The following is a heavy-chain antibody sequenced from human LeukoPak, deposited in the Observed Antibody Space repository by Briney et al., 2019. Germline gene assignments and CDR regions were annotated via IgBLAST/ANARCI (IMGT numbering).Heavy chain of an antibody. Sequence: GESLKISCKGSGYSFTSYWIGWVRQMTGKGLEWMGIIYPGDSDTRYSPSFQGQVTISADKSISTAYLQWSSLKASDTAMYYCARPGYCSSTSCYGLDYWGQGTLVTVSS. CDR3: ARPGYCSSTSCYGLDY. CDR2: IYPGDSDT. D-gene: IGHD2-2*01. J-gene: IGHJ4*02. V-gene: IGHV5-51*01. CDR1: GYSFTSYW.